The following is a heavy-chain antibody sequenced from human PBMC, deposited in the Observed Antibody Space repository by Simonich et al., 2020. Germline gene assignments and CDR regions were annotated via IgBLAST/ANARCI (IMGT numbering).Heavy chain of an antibody. CDR2: IYYSGST. J-gene: IGHJ4*02. CDR1: GGSISSSSYY. D-gene: IGHD6-6*01. Sequence: QLQLQESGPGLVKPSETLSLTCTVSGGSISSSSYYWGWIRQPPGTGLEWIGSIYYSGSTDYTPSLKSRVTISVDTAKNQFSLKLSSVTAADTAVYYCARWAYSSSYFDYWGQGTLVTVSS. CDR3: ARWAYSSSYFDY. V-gene: IGHV4-39*01.